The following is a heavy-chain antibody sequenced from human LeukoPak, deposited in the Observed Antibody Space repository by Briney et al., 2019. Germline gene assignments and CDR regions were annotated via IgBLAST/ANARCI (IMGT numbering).Heavy chain of an antibody. J-gene: IGHJ4*02. Sequence: ASVKVSCKASGYTFTGYYMHWVRQAPGQGLEWMGWINPNSGGTNYAQKFQGRVTMTRDTSISTAYIELSRLRSDDTAVYYCARESQPGHSGYDSEFDYWGQGTLVTVSS. V-gene: IGHV1-2*02. CDR2: INPNSGGT. CDR3: ARESQPGHSGYDSEFDY. D-gene: IGHD5-12*01. CDR1: GYTFTGYY.